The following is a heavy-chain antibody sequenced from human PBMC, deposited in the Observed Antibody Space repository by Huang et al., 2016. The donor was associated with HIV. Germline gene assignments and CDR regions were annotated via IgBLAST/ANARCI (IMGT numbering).Heavy chain of an antibody. J-gene: IGHJ6*03. CDR3: ARYDVLTGANYYMDV. CDR2: IYYSGSP. V-gene: IGHV4-59*11. CDR1: GDSISSQS. Sequence: QVQLQESGPGLVKPSGTLSLTCSVSGDSISSQSWGWIRQPPGKGLEWIGTIYYSGSPSYNPSLKSRVTMSVDTSKNQFSLKLNSVTAADTAVYYCARYDVLTGANYYMDVWSIGITVIVSS. D-gene: IGHD3-9*01.